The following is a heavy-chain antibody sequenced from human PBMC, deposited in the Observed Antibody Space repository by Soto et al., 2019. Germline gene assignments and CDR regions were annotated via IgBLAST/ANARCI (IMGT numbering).Heavy chain of an antibody. V-gene: IGHV4-34*01. D-gene: IGHD3-3*01. CDR2: INHSGST. CDR1: GGSFSGYY. Sequence: TSETLSLTCAVYGGSFSGYYWSWIRQPPGKGLEWIGEINHSGSTNYNPSLKSRVTISVDTSKNQFPLKLSSVTAADTAVYYCARSPTPSITIFGVVIPISPFFDYWGQGTLVTVSS. J-gene: IGHJ4*02. CDR3: ARSPTPSITIFGVVIPISPFFDY.